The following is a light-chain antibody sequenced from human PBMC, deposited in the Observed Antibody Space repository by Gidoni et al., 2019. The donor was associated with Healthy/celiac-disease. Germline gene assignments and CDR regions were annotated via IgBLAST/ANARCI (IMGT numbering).Light chain of an antibody. CDR3: QQYNNWPPYT. J-gene: IGKJ2*01. CDR2: GAS. CDR1: QSVSIN. Sequence: EIVMTQSPATLSVSPGERATLSCRASQSVSINLAWYQQKPGKAPRLLIYGASTRATGIQARFSGSGSGTEFTLTISSLQSEDFAVYYCQQYNNWPPYTFGKGTKLEIK. V-gene: IGKV3-15*01.